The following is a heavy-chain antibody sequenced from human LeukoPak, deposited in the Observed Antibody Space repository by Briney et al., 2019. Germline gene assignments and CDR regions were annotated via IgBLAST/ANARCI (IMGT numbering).Heavy chain of an antibody. CDR1: GYTFTDYY. CDR3: ARLWGSTEGGY. CDR2: INPNSGGT. D-gene: IGHD3-16*01. Sequence: ASVKVSCKASGYTFTDYYMFWVRQAPGQGLEWMGWINPNSGGTNYAQKFQGRVTMTRDTSISTAYMELSRLRSDDTAVYYCARLWGSTEGGYWGQGTLVTVSS. V-gene: IGHV1-2*02. J-gene: IGHJ4*02.